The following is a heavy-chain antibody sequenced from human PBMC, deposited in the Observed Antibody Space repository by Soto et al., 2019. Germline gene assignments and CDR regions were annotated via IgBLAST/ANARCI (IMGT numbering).Heavy chain of an antibody. CDR3: ARLYSYGSDYYYYGMDV. Sequence: GASVKVSCKASGGTFSSYAISWVRQAPGQGLEWMGGTIPIFGTANYAQKFQGRVTITADESTSTAYMELSSLRSEDTAVYYCARLYSYGSDYYYYGMDVWGQGTTVTVSS. J-gene: IGHJ6*02. CDR1: GGTFSSYA. V-gene: IGHV1-69*13. D-gene: IGHD5-18*01. CDR2: TIPIFGTA.